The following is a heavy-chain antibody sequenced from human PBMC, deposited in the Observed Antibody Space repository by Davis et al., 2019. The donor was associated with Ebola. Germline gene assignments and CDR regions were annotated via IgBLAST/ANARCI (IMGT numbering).Heavy chain of an antibody. CDR2: INPSGGST. CDR1: GYTFTSYY. J-gene: IGHJ4*02. Sequence: ASVKVSCKASGYTFTSYYMHCVRQAPGQGLEWMGIINPSGGSTSYAQKFQGRVTMTSDTSTSTVYMELSSLRSEDPAVYYCARKGAGTVLFDYWGQGTLVTVSS. CDR3: ARKGAGTVLFDY. V-gene: IGHV1-46*01. D-gene: IGHD4-17*01.